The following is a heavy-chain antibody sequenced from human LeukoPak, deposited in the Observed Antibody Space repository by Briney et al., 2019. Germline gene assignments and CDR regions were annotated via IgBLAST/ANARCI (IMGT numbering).Heavy chain of an antibody. D-gene: IGHD6-13*01. J-gene: IGHJ4*02. V-gene: IGHV3-23*01. Sequence: GGSLRLSCAASGFTFSSYAMTWVRQAPGKGLERVSGTSGSGGSTYFAASVKGRFAISRDNSKNTLYLQMNSLRAEDTAVYHCAKTRGNIWSGFDYWGQGILVTVSS. CDR3: AKTRGNIWSGFDY. CDR2: TSGSGGST. CDR1: GFTFSSYA.